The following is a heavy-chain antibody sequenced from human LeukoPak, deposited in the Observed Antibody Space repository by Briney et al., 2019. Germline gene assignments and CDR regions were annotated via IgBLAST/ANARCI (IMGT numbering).Heavy chain of an antibody. CDR3: ARDFRDYRDYVAYFDS. Sequence: GGSLRLSCAASGFTFSTYTMHWVRQAPGKGLEWVAVILYDGSSQYYTDSVKGRFTISRDNSRDTLYLQMNSLKVEDTAVCYCARDFRDYRDYVAYFDSWGQGTLVTVSS. V-gene: IGHV3-30-3*01. D-gene: IGHD4-17*01. J-gene: IGHJ4*02. CDR2: ILYDGSSQ. CDR1: GFTFSTYT.